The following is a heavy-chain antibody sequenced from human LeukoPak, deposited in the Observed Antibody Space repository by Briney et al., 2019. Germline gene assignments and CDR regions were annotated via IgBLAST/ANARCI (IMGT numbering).Heavy chain of an antibody. J-gene: IGHJ5*02. Sequence: GGSLRLSCAASGFTFADYGMSWVRQAPGKGLEWVSGINWKGGSTGYADSVKGRFTISRDNAKNSLYLQMNSLRAEDTAVYYCARVRKDYYDSTGYWAELYNWFDPWGQGTLVTVSS. CDR2: INWKGGST. CDR3: ARVRKDYYDSTGYWAELYNWFDP. V-gene: IGHV3-20*04. D-gene: IGHD3-22*01. CDR1: GFTFADYG.